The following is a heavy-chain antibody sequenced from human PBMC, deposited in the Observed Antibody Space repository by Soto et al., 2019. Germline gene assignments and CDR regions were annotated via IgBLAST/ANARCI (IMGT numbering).Heavy chain of an antibody. CDR2: IYYSGRT. V-gene: IGHV4-59*01. J-gene: IGHJ4*02. CDR1: GGSISDSQ. D-gene: IGHD3-16*01. Sequence: LCGGSISDSQWNWLRQPPGKGLEWIGYIYYSGRTNYNPSLKSRLTISLDTSTRQFSLRLRSVTAADTAVYYCARMRGLGEISPYLDYWGQGALVTVSS. CDR3: ARMRGLGEISPYLDY.